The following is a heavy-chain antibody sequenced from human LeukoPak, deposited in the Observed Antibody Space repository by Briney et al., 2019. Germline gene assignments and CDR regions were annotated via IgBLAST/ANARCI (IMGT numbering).Heavy chain of an antibody. Sequence: SETLSLTCTVSGVSISSSSHYWAWIRQPPGIGLEWIGTVSHIGSTYYNPSLKSRVTIFVDASKSQISLNLNSVTAADTAIYYCVRYATGTTLNNWGQGTQVTVSS. D-gene: IGHD1-1*01. J-gene: IGHJ4*02. CDR3: VRYATGTTLNN. CDR1: GVSISSSSHY. V-gene: IGHV4-39*01. CDR2: VSHIGST.